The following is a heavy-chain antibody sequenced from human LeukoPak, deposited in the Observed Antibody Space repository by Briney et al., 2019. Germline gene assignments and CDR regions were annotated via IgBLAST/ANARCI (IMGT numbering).Heavy chain of an antibody. CDR1: GFNFSSYG. Sequence: PGGSLRLSCAASGFNFSSYGMHWVRQAPDKGLEWVAFIRYDGSNKDFADYVKGRFTISRDNSKNTLYLQMNSLRTDDTAVYYCAKATHSGYARGPNGDYWGQGTLVIVSS. CDR3: AKATHSGYARGPNGDY. V-gene: IGHV3-30*02. CDR2: IRYDGSNK. J-gene: IGHJ4*02. D-gene: IGHD5-12*01.